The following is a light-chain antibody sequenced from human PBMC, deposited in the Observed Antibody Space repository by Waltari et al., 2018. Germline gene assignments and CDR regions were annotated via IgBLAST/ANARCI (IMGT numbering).Light chain of an antibody. CDR1: SPNIGNNV. V-gene: IGLV1-36*01. CDR3: AAWDDSLNGVV. J-gene: IGLJ2*01. Sequence: QSVLTQPPSVSEAPRQRVTISCSGSSPNIGNNVVNWYQQLPGQAPQLLLYYDALLPSGVSDRFSGSKSGTSASLAISGLQSEDEADYYCAAWDDSLNGVVFGGGTKLTVL. CDR2: YDA.